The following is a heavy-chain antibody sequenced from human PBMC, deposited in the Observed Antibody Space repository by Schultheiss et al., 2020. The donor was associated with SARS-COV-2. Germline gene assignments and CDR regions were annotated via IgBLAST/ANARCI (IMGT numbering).Heavy chain of an antibody. CDR1: GGSISSYY. J-gene: IGHJ4*02. CDR2: IYYSGST. V-gene: IGHV4-59*12. D-gene: IGHD1-26*01. CDR3: ARGSRMGGSLFDY. Sequence: SQTLSLTCTVSGGSISSYYWSWIRQPPGKGLEWIGYIYYSGSTNYNPSLKSRVTISVDTSKNQFSLKLSSVTAADTAVYYCARGSRMGGSLFDYWGQGTLVTVSS.